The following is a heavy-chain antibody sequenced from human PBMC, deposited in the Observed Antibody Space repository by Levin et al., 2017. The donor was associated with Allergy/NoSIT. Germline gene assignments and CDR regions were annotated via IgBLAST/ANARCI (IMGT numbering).Heavy chain of an antibody. V-gene: IGHV3-21*01. CDR3: ARDRYSSSWSHLWG. J-gene: IGHJ4*02. D-gene: IGHD6-13*01. Sequence: LSLTCAASGFTFSSYSMNWVRQAPGKGLEWVSSISSSSSYIYYADSVKGRFTISRDNAKNSLYLQMNSLRAEDTAVYYCARDRYSSSWSHLWGWGQGTLVTVSS. CDR1: GFTFSSYS. CDR2: ISSSSSYI.